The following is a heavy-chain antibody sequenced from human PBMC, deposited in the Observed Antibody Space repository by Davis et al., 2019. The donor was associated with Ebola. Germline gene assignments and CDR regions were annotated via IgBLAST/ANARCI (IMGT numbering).Heavy chain of an antibody. Sequence: GSLRLSCTVSGGSISSYYWSWIRQPPGKGLEWIGYIYYSGSTYYNPSLKSRVTISVDTSKNQFSLNLSSVTAADTAVYYCGRETVWPGEIDPWGQGTLVTVSS. CDR2: IYYSGST. J-gene: IGHJ5*02. CDR1: GGSISSYY. CDR3: GRETVWPGEIDP. V-gene: IGHV4-59*12. D-gene: IGHD1-14*01.